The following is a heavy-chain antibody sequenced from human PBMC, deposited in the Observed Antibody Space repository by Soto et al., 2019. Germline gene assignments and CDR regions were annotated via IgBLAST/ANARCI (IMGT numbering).Heavy chain of an antibody. V-gene: IGHV4-30-4*08. Sequence: SETLSLTCTVSGGSISSGGYYWSWIRQHPGKGLEWIGYIYYSGSTYYNPSLKSRVSISLDTSKNQFSLKLSSVTAADTAVYYCARVHGFAFDIWGQGTMVTVSS. CDR1: GGSISSGGYY. CDR3: ARVHGFAFDI. J-gene: IGHJ3*02. CDR2: IYYSGST. D-gene: IGHD3-10*01.